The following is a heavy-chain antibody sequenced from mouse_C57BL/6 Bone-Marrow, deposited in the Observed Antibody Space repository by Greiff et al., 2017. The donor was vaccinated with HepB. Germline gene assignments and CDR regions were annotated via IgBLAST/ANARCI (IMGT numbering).Heavy chain of an antibody. Sequence: VQLQQSGAELVRPGASVKLSCTASGFNIKDDYMHWVKQRPEQGLEWIGWIDPENGDTEYASKFQGKTTITADTSSNTAYLQLSSLTSEDTAVYYCTQGMYSNYPAWFSDQGQVTLVSFAA. V-gene: IGHV14-4*01. CDR3: TQGMYSNYPAWFSD. J-gene: IGHJ3*01. D-gene: IGHD2-5*01. CDR2: IDPENGDT. CDR1: GFNIKDDY.